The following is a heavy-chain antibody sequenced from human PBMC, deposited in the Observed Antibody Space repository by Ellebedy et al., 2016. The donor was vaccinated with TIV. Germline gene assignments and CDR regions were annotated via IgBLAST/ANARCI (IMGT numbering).Heavy chain of an antibody. V-gene: IGHV3-21*01. CDR1: GGSISSYY. CDR2: ISSTSTYI. Sequence: PSETLSLTCTVSGGSISSYYWSWIRQPPGKGLEWVSSISSTSTYIYYADSVKGRFTISRDNAKNSLYLQMNSLRAEDTAVYHCARKGRYFDWFEDYHCGMDVWGQGTTVTVSS. CDR3: ARKGRYFDWFEDYHCGMDV. D-gene: IGHD3-9*01. J-gene: IGHJ6*02.